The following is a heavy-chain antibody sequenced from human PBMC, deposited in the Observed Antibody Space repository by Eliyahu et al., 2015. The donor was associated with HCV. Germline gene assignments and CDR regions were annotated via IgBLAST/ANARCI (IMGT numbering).Heavy chain of an antibody. CDR1: GFTFSSYE. CDR3: ARXLRDLFDY. Sequence: EVQLVESGGGLVQPGGSLRLSCAASGFTFSSYEMNWVRQAXGKGLEWVSYISSSGSTIYYADXVKGRFTISRDNAKNSLYLQMNSLRAEDTAVYYCARXLRDLFDYWGQGTLVTVSS. J-gene: IGHJ4*02. CDR2: ISSSGSTI. V-gene: IGHV3-48*03.